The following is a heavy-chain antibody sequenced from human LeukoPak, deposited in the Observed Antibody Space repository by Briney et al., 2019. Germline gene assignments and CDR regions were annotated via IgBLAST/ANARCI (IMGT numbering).Heavy chain of an antibody. J-gene: IGHJ4*02. V-gene: IGHV4-31*03. CDR1: GGSISSGGYY. Sequence: SETLSLTCTVSGGSISSGGYYWSWIRQHPGKGLEWIGYIYYSGSTYYNPSLKSRVTISVDTSKNQFSLKLSSVTAADTAVYYCARPGLPVDTAMVSGYYFDYWGQGTLVTVSS. D-gene: IGHD5-18*01. CDR2: IYYSGST. CDR3: ARPGLPVDTAMVSGYYFDY.